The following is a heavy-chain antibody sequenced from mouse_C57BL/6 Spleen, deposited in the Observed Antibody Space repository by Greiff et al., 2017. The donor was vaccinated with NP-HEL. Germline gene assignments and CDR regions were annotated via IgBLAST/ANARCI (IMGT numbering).Heavy chain of an antibody. V-gene: IGHV1-61*01. CDR2: IYPSDSET. J-gene: IGHJ2*01. CDR3: ARGGYYYGDY. CDR1: GYTFTSYW. Sequence: QVQLQQPGAELVRPGSSVKLSCKASGYTFTSYWMDWVKQRPGQGLEWIGNIYPSDSETHYNQKFKDKATLTVDESSSTAYMQLSSLTSEDSAVYYCARGGYYYGDYWGQGTTLTVSS. D-gene: IGHD1-1*01.